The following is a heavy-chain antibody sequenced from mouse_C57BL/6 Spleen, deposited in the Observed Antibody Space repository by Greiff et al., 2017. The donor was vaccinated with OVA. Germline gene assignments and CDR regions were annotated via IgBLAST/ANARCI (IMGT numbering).Heavy chain of an antibody. CDR2: IWTGGGT. CDR3: ASHYYGSFIDY. V-gene: IGHV2-9-1*01. Sequence: VQRVESGPGLVAPSQSLSITCTVSGFSLTSYAISWVRQPPGKGLEWLGVIWTGGGTNYNSALKSRLSICKDNSKSQVFLKMNSLRTDDTARYYCASHYYGSFIDYWGQGTTLTVSS. J-gene: IGHJ2*01. CDR1: GFSLTSYA. D-gene: IGHD1-1*01.